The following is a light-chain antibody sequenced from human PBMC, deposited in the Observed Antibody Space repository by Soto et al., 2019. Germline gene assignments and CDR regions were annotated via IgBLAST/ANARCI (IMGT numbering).Light chain of an antibody. CDR2: AAS. CDR1: QSISSY. J-gene: IGKJ4*01. Sequence: DIQMTQAPSSLSASVGDRVTITCRASQSISSYLNWYQQKPGKAPKLLIYAASTLESAVPSRFSGSGSGTDFTLTISSLQPEDFATYYCQQANSFPPTFGGGTKVDIK. CDR3: QQANSFPPT. V-gene: IGKV1-39*01.